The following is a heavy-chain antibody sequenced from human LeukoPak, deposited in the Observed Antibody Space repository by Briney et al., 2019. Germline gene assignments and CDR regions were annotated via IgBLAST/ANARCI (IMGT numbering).Heavy chain of an antibody. D-gene: IGHD5-18*01. CDR3: ARSQGYSYGSSY. J-gene: IGHJ4*02. V-gene: IGHV4-34*01. Sequence: PSETLSLTCAVYGGSFSGYYWSWIRQPPGKGLEWIGEINHSGSTNYNPSLKSRVTISVDTSKNQFSLKLSSVTAADTAVYYCARSQGYSYGSSYWGQGTLVTVSS. CDR2: INHSGST. CDR1: GGSFSGYY.